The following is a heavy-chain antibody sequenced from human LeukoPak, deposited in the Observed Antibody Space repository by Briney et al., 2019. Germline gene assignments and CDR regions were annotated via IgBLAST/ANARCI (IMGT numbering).Heavy chain of an antibody. CDR3: ARDWLFDSPSYYYGMDV. Sequence: SETLSLTCAVSGGSISSSNWWSWVRQPPGKGLEWIGEIYRSGSTNYNPSLKSRVTISVDKSKNQFSLKLSSVTAAATAVYYCARDWLFDSPSYYYGMDVWGKGTTVTVSS. J-gene: IGHJ6*04. CDR2: IYRSGST. V-gene: IGHV4-4*02. CDR1: GGSISSSNW. D-gene: IGHD3-9*01.